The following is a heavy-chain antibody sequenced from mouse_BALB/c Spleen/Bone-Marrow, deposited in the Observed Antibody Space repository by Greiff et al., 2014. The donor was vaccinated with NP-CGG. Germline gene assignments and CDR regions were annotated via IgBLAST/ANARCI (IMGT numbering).Heavy chain of an antibody. CDR1: GYTFTSYW. CDR3: ARRYFDV. V-gene: IGHV1S41*01. CDR2: IAPGSGST. J-gene: IGHJ1*01. Sequence: DLVKPGASVKLSCKASGYTFTSYWINWIKQRPGQGLEWIGRIAPGSGSTYYNEMFKGKATLTVETSSSTAYIQLSSLSSEDSAVYFCARRYFDVWGAGTTVTVSS.